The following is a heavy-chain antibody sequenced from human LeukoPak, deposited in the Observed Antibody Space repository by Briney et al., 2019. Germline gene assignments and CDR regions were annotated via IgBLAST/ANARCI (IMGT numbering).Heavy chain of an antibody. Sequence: GASVKVSCKTSGYSFTSYYIHWVRQAPGQGLEWMGIINPSGGSTSYAQKFQGRVTMTRDMSTSTVYMELSSLRSEDTAVYYCARDRGYCSGGSCYFLFYWGQGTLVTVSS. CDR1: GYSFTSYY. D-gene: IGHD2-15*01. CDR2: INPSGGST. J-gene: IGHJ4*02. V-gene: IGHV1-46*01. CDR3: ARDRGYCSGGSCYFLFY.